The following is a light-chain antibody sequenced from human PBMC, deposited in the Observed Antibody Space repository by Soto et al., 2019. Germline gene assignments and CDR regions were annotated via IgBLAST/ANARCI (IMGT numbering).Light chain of an antibody. Sequence: DIQMTHSPSTLSASVGDRVTITCRASQSISSWLAWYQQKPGKAPKLLIYDASSLESGVPSRFSGSGSGTEFSLTISSLQPEDFATYYCQQYNAYPWTFGQGTKVDI. CDR3: QQYNAYPWT. CDR1: QSISSW. J-gene: IGKJ1*01. V-gene: IGKV1-5*01. CDR2: DAS.